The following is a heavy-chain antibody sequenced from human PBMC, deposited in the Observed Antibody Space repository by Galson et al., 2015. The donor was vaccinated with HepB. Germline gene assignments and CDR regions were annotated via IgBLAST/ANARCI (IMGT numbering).Heavy chain of an antibody. J-gene: IGHJ5*02. Sequence: SLRLSCAASGFTFSNAWMSWVRQAPGKGLEWVGRIKSKTDGGTTDYAAPVKGRFTISRDDSKNTLYLQMNSLKTEDTAVYYCTTDLVPFDYGDSNWFDPWGQGTLVTVSS. CDR2: IKSKTDGGTT. CDR3: TTDLVPFDYGDSNWFDP. D-gene: IGHD4-17*01. V-gene: IGHV3-15*01. CDR1: GFTFSNAW.